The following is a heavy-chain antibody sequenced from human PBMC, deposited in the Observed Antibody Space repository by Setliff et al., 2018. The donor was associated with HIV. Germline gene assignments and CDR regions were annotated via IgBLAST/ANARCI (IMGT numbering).Heavy chain of an antibody. CDR1: GESISSKNYY. Sequence: SETLSLTCIVSGESISSKNYYWGWIRQPPGKGLEWIGSINYSGSTYYNPSLKSRVTISGDTSKNQFSLKMTSVTAADTAVYYCARDRLTYYFDYWGQGILVTVSS. V-gene: IGHV4-39*07. CDR2: INYSGST. CDR3: ARDRLTYYFDY. J-gene: IGHJ4*02. D-gene: IGHD3-22*01.